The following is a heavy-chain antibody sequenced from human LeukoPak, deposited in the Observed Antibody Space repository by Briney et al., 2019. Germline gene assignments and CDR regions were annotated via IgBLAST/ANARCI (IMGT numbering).Heavy chain of an antibody. J-gene: IGHJ4*02. CDR2: IIPIFGTA. CDR3: ATGIGYCSGGSCYQKYYFDY. CDR1: GGTFSSYA. D-gene: IGHD2-15*01. Sequence: ASVKVSCKASGGTFSSYAISWVRQAPGQGLEWMGGIIPIFGTANYAQKFQGRVTITADKSTSTAYMELSSLGSEDTAVYYCATGIGYCSGGSCYQKYYFDYWGQGTLVTVSS. V-gene: IGHV1-69*06.